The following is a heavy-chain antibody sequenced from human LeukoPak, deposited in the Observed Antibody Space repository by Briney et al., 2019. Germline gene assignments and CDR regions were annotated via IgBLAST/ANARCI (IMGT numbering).Heavy chain of an antibody. V-gene: IGHV3-7*01. CDR1: GFTFSSYC. J-gene: IGHJ3*02. CDR3: ARCKVGRDPASDI. CDR2: IKHDGSKK. D-gene: IGHD1-26*01. Sequence: GGSLRLSCAASGFTFSSYCMSWVRQAPGKGLEWVANIKHDGSKKYYADSVKGRFTISRDNAKNSLYLQMNSLRAEDTAVYYCARCKVGRDPASDIWGQGTMVTVSS.